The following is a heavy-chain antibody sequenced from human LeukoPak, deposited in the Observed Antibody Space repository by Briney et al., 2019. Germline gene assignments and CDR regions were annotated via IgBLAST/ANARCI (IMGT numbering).Heavy chain of an antibody. CDR3: ARAPRIAPYPFDY. CDR2: IIPIFGTA. V-gene: IGHV1-69*05. CDR1: GGTFSSYA. D-gene: IGHD6-13*01. Sequence: SVKVSCKASGGTFSSYAISWVRQAPGQGLEWMGGIIPIFGTANYAQKFQGRVTITTDESTSTAYMELSSLRSEDTAVYYCARAPRIAPYPFDYWGQGTLVTVSS. J-gene: IGHJ4*02.